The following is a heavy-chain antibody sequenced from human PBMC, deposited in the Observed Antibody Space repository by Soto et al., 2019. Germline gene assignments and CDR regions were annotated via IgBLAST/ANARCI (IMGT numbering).Heavy chain of an antibody. Sequence: QVQLVQSGAEVKKPGSSVKVSCKAYGGTFSSYVISWVRQAPGQGLEWMGGIIPIFGTANYAQKFQGRVTITAEESKSTAYMELSSLRYEDTAVYYCARGNSGWYGDWFDPWGQGTLVTVSS. V-gene: IGHV1-69*12. CDR2: IIPIFGTA. CDR3: ARGNSGWYGDWFDP. D-gene: IGHD6-19*01. J-gene: IGHJ5*02. CDR1: GGTFSSYV.